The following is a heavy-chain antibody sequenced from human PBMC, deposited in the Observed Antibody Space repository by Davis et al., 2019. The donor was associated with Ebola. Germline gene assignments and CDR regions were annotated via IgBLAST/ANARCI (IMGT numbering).Heavy chain of an antibody. CDR2: ISSTSSYT. V-gene: IGHV3-21*05. CDR1: GFTFSSYG. J-gene: IGHJ6*02. Sequence: GESLKISCAASGFTFSSYGMHWVRQAPGKGLEWVSYISSTSSYTNYTDSVKGRFTISRDNTKRSLYLQMNSLRAEDTAVYYCASSLEFLEWLLPPLYYYGMDVWGQGTTVTVSS. CDR3: ASSLEFLEWLLPPLYYYGMDV. D-gene: IGHD3-3*01.